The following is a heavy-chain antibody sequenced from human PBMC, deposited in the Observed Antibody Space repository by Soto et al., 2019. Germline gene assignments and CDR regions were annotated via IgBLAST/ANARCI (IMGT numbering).Heavy chain of an antibody. CDR3: ANIEYSRSSRSGLAVY. CDR1: GFTFSTFA. Sequence: EVHLLESGGGLVQPGGSLRLSCAASGFTFSTFAMAWVRQAPGKGLEWVSGISDSGGTRDYADSVKGRFTISRDNSKNTLYLQMNSLSADDAAVYFCANIEYSRSSRSGLAVYWGQGTMVTFSS. J-gene: IGHJ4*02. V-gene: IGHV3-23*01. D-gene: IGHD6-6*01. CDR2: ISDSGGTR.